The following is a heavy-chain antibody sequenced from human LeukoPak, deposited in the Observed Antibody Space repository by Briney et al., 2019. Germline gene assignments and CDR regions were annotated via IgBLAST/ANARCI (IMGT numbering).Heavy chain of an antibody. D-gene: IGHD3-3*01. CDR3: AKDGPFYDFWSGYSGGDYYYYMDV. CDR1: GFAFSTYG. Sequence: GRSLRLSCAASGFAFSTYGMHWVRQAPGKGLEWVAVISYDGSNKYYADSVKGRFTISRDNSKNTLYLQMDSLRAEDTAVYYCAKDGPFYDFWSGYSGGDYYYYMDVWGKGTTVTVSS. V-gene: IGHV3-30*18. CDR2: ISYDGSNK. J-gene: IGHJ6*03.